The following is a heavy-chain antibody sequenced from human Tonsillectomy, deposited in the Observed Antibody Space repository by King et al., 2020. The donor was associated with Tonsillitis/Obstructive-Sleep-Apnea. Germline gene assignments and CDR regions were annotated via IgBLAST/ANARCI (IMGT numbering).Heavy chain of an antibody. J-gene: IGHJ6*03. CDR2: ISGDGDST. Sequence: VQLVESGGGVVQPGESLRLSCAASGFTFDDYAMHWVRQAPGKGLEWVSLISGDGDSTYYADSVKGRFTISRDNSKNSLYLQMNSLRTEDTALYYCAKPATTVSPFYYFYYYMDVWGKGTTVTVSS. CDR1: GFTFDDYA. CDR3: AKPATTVSPFYYFYYYMDV. V-gene: IGHV3-43*02. D-gene: IGHD4-11*01.